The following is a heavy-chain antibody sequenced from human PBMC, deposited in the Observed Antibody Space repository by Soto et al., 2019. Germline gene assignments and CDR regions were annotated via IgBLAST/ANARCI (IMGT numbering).Heavy chain of an antibody. CDR3: AKDPRIVVVITRGGNYYGMDV. J-gene: IGHJ6*02. CDR1: GFTFSSYA. CDR2: ISGSGGST. Sequence: GSLRLSCAASGFTFSSYAMSWVRQAPGKGLEWVSAISGSGGSTYYADSVKGRFTISRDNSKNTLYLQMDSLRAEDTAVYYCAKDPRIVVVITRGGNYYGMDVWGQGTTVTVSS. V-gene: IGHV3-23*01. D-gene: IGHD3-22*01.